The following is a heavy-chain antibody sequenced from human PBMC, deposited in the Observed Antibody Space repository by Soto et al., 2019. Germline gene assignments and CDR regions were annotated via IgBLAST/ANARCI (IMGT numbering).Heavy chain of an antibody. V-gene: IGHV1-8*01. J-gene: IGHJ4*02. CDR1: GYTFTSYD. D-gene: IGHD5-12*01. CDR3: VRVPPMGSTFSGYEGIDY. CDR2: MNPNSGNT. Sequence: ASVKVSCKASGYTFTSYDINWVRQATGQGLEWMGWMNPNSGNTGYAQKFQGRVTMTRNTSISTAYMELSSLRSEDTAVYYCVRVPPMGSTFSGYEGIDYGGKEPLVTVPS.